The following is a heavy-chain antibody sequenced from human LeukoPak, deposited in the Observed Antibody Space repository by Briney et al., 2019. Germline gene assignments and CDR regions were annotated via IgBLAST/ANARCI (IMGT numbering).Heavy chain of an antibody. CDR1: GYTFTGYY. V-gene: IGHV1-2*02. CDR2: INPNSGGT. Sequence: GASVKVSCKASGYTFTGYYMHWVRQAPGQGLEWMGWINPNSGGTNYAQKFQGRVTMTRDTSISTAYMELSRLRSDDTAVYYCAKTYYYDSSRFPPDYWGQGTLVTVSS. J-gene: IGHJ4*02. D-gene: IGHD3-22*01. CDR3: AKTYYYDSSRFPPDY.